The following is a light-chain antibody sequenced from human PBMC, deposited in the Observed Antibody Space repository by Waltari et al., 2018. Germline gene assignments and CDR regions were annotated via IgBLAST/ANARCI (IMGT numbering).Light chain of an antibody. CDR3: ISYTPSDTYV. CDR2: DVT. V-gene: IGLV2-18*02. J-gene: IGLJ1*01. Sequence: QSALTQPPSVSGSPGQSVTISCAGTSSDVGRYNRVPWYQQSPGTAPKVIIYDVTKRPTGVPDPFSASKSGNTASLTISGLQSEDEADYYCISYTPSDTYVFGTGTKVAVL. CDR1: SSDVGRYNR.